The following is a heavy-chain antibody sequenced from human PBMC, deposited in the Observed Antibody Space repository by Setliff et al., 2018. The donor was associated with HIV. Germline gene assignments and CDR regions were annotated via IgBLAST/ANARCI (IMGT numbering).Heavy chain of an antibody. Sequence: GASVKVSCKVSGYTFTSYGISWVRQAPGQGLEWMGWISAYNGNTNYAQKLQGRVTMTTDTSTSTAYMELRSLRSDDTAVYYCARDVDTAMVRDDAFDIWGQGTMVTVSS. CDR2: ISAYNGNT. CDR3: ARDVDTAMVRDDAFDI. D-gene: IGHD5-18*01. V-gene: IGHV1-18*01. J-gene: IGHJ3*02. CDR1: GYTFTSYG.